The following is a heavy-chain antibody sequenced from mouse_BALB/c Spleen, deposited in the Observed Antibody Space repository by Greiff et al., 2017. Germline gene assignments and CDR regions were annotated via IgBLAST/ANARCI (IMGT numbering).Heavy chain of an antibody. CDR2: ISSGSSTI. J-gene: IGHJ3*01. V-gene: IGHV5-17*02. CDR3: ASYDYQSVRFAY. Sequence: EVHLVESGGGLVQPGGSRKLSCAASGFTFSSFGMHWVRQAPEKGLEWVAYISSGSSTIYYADTVKGRFTISRDNPKNTLFLQMTSLRSEDTAMYYCASYDYQSVRFAYWGQGTLVTVSA. CDR1: GFTFSSFG. D-gene: IGHD2-4*01.